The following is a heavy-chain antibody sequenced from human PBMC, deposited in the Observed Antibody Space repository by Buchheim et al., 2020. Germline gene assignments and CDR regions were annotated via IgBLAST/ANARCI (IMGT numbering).Heavy chain of an antibody. V-gene: IGHV1-18*04. Sequence: QVQPVQSGAEVKKPGASVKVSCKTSGYTFTSHGISWLRQAPGQGLEWMGWISTYNGDTNYAQNFRGRVTMNTDTSTSTAYMELRSLRSGDTAVYYCARDGGTSSLRFDNWGQGTL. J-gene: IGHJ4*02. CDR2: ISTYNGDT. CDR3: ARDGGTSSLRFDN. CDR1: GYTFTSHG. D-gene: IGHD2-15*01.